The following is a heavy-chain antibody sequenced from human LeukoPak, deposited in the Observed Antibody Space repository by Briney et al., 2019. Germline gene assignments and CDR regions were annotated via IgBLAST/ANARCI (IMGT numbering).Heavy chain of an antibody. Sequence: SVKVSCKASGGTFSSYTISWVRQAPGHGREWMGRIIPILGIANYAQKFQGRVTITADKSTSTAYMELSSLRSEDTAVYYCARSRNYDILTGYSYYFDYWGQGTLVTVSS. CDR3: ARSRNYDILTGYSYYFDY. CDR2: IIPILGIA. V-gene: IGHV1-69*02. D-gene: IGHD3-9*01. J-gene: IGHJ4*02. CDR1: GGTFSSYT.